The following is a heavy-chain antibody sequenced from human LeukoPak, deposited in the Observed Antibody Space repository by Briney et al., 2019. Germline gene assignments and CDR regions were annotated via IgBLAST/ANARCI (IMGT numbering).Heavy chain of an antibody. CDR2: MYHSGST. V-gene: IGHV4-38-2*02. D-gene: IGHD3-16*02. Sequence: SETLSLTCSVSNYSISTDYYWGWIRQPPGKGLEWIGTMYHSGSTCYNPSLKSRVTISVDTSKNQFSLRLSSVTAADTAVYYCARYDVWGSYRAFDYWGQGTLVTVSS. CDR3: ARYDVWGSYRAFDY. J-gene: IGHJ4*02. CDR1: NYSISTDYY.